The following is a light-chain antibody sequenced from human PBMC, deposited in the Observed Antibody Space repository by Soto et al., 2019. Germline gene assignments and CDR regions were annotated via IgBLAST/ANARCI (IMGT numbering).Light chain of an antibody. CDR1: QSVGSN. J-gene: IGKJ5*01. Sequence: EIVLTQSPGTLSLSPGERVTLSCRARQSVGSNLAWYQQKPGQAPRLLIYGTSTRATGIPARFSGSGSGTDFTLTISSLEPEDFAVYYCQQRSNWITFGQGTRLEIK. CDR2: GTS. CDR3: QQRSNWIT. V-gene: IGKV3-11*01.